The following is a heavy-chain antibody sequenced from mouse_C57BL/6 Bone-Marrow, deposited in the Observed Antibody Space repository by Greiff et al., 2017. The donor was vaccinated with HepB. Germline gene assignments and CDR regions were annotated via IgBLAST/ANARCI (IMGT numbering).Heavy chain of an antibody. J-gene: IGHJ4*01. CDR3: TTSDIVCCRRVSYAMDY. CDR1: GFNIKDYY. Sequence: EVQLQQSGAELVRPGASVKLSCTASGFNIKDYYMHWVKQRPEQGLEWIGRIDPEDGDTEYAPKFQGKATMTADTSSNAAYLQLSCLTSEDTAVYYSTTSDIVCCRRVSYAMDYWGQGTSVTVSS. CDR2: IDPEDGDT. V-gene: IGHV14-1*01.